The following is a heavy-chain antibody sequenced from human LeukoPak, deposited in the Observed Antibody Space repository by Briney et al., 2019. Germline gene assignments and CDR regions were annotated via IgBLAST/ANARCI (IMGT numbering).Heavy chain of an antibody. J-gene: IGHJ4*02. CDR1: GGTFSSYA. Sequence: SVKASCKASGGTFSSYAISWVRQAPGQGLEWMGRIIPIFGTANYAQKFQGRVTITTDESTSTAYMELSSLRSEDTAVYYCARGTSLWRYSFDYWGQGTLVTVSS. V-gene: IGHV1-69*05. CDR3: ARGTSLWRYSFDY. CDR2: IIPIFGTA. D-gene: IGHD2-2*01.